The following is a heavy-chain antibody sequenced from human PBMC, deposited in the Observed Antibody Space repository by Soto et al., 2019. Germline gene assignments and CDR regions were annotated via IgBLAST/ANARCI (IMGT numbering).Heavy chain of an antibody. J-gene: IGHJ4*02. Sequence: EVQLVETGGGLIQPGGSMRLSCAASGFTVSNNFMICVRQAPGKGLEWVSLIYSDGSTHYADSVRGRFTISRDNSKNTLYLQMNSLRTEDTAVYYCAIDGNGQSGSQHCGQGTLVIVSS. CDR2: IYSDGST. CDR1: GFTVSNNF. D-gene: IGHD1-26*01. CDR3: AIDGNGQSGSQH. V-gene: IGHV3-53*02.